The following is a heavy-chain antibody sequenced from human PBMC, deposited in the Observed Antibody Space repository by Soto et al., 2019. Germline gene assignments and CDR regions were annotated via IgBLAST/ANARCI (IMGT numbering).Heavy chain of an antibody. CDR3: ARIRGWGWLGPNDY. J-gene: IGHJ4*02. Sequence: QVTLKASGPVLVKPTETLTLTCTVSGFSLSNARMSVSWIRQPPGKALEWLAHIFSIDANPSRASLKNRLTISKDTSKSQVVLTMTKMDPVDTAPYYWARIRGWGWLGPNDYWCQGTLVTGSS. V-gene: IGHV2-26*01. D-gene: IGHD3-10*01. CDR1: GFSLSNARMS. CDR2: IFSIDAN.